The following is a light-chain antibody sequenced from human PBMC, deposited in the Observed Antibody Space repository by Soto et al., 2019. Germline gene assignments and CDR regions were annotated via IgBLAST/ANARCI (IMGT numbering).Light chain of an antibody. CDR2: AAT. CDR1: QSISTF. J-gene: IGKJ1*01. Sequence: DIQMTQSPSSLSASVGDRVTITCRAGQSISTFLNWYQQKPGKAPKLLIYAATSLQRGVPSRFSGSGSGTQFPLTISSLQPEDFATYYCQQSYSTPRTFGQGTKVEIK. V-gene: IGKV1-39*01. CDR3: QQSYSTPRT.